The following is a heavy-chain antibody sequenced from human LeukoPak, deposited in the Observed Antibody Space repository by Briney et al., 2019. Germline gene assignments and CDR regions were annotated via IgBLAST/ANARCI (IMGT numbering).Heavy chain of an antibody. J-gene: IGHJ6*03. V-gene: IGHV3-48*03. CDR3: ARGSGYDSYYYYMDV. Sequence: GGSLRLSCAASGFTFSSYEMNWVRQAPGEGLEWVSYISSSGSTIYYADSVKGRFTISRDNAKNSLYLQMNSLRAEDTAVYYCARGSGYDSYYYYMDVWGKGTTVTISS. D-gene: IGHD5-12*01. CDR1: GFTFSSYE. CDR2: ISSSGSTI.